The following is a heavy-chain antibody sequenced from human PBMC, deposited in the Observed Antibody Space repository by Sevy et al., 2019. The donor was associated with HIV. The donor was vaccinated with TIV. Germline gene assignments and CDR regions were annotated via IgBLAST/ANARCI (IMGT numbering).Heavy chain of an antibody. CDR1: EFTFSVYY. J-gene: IGHJ4*02. CDR3: ARTVLGPYFDH. D-gene: IGHD2-8*02. Sequence: GGSLRLSCAASEFTFSVYYMTWIRQAPGKGLELVSYINSWGTTIYYADSVKGRFIISRDNANNSLYLQMNSLRAEDTAVYYCARTVLGPYFDHWGQGTLVTVSS. V-gene: IGHV3-11*01. CDR2: INSWGTTI.